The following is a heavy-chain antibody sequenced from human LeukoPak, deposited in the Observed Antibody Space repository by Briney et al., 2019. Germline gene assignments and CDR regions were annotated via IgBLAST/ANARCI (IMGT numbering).Heavy chain of an antibody. CDR3: AKGGDYGGSAFDY. CDR1: GFTFDDYA. CDR2: ISWNSASI. D-gene: IGHD4-17*01. Sequence: PGGSLRLSCAASGFTFDDYAMHWVRQAPGKGLEWVSGISWNSASIGYADSVKGRFTISGDNAKNSLYLQMNSLRVEDTALYYCAKGGDYGGSAFDYWGQGTLVTVSS. J-gene: IGHJ4*02. V-gene: IGHV3-9*01.